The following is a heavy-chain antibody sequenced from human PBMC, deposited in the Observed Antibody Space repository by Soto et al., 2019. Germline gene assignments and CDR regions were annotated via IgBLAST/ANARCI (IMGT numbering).Heavy chain of an antibody. Sequence: QVQLVESGGGVVQPGRSLRLSCAASGFTFSSYAMHWVRQAPGKGLEWVAVISYDGSNKYYADSVKGRFTISRDNSKNTLYLQMNSLRAEDTAVYYCARGHDYSNYVDVWDQGTTVTVSS. J-gene: IGHJ6*02. CDR1: GFTFSSYA. CDR3: ARGHDYSNYVDV. D-gene: IGHD4-4*01. CDR2: ISYDGSNK. V-gene: IGHV3-30-3*01.